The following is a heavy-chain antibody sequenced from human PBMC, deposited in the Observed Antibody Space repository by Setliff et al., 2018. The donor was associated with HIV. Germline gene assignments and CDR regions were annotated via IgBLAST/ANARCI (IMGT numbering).Heavy chain of an antibody. J-gene: IGHJ2*01. V-gene: IGHV1-2*06. D-gene: IGHD5-12*01. Sequence: ASVKVSCKASGYIFTDYYMHWVRQAPGQELGWMGRINPNSGGTNYAQKFQGRVTLTRDTSISTANMELSGLRSDDTAVYYCARDPALTYSGYVYWYFDLWGRGTLVTVSS. CDR1: GYIFTDYY. CDR3: ARDPALTYSGYVYWYFDL. CDR2: INPNSGGT.